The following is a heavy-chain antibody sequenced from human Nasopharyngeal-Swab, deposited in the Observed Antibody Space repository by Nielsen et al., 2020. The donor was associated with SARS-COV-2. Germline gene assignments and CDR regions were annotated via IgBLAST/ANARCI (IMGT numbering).Heavy chain of an antibody. CDR3: VRPEGVATSFKYYFQYGMDV. V-gene: IGHV5-51*01. CDR1: GYSFTSYW. D-gene: IGHD5-12*01. Sequence: GESLKISCKGSGYSFTSYWIAWVRQMPGKGLEWMGIIYPRDSDTRYSQSFQGQVTISADKSISTAYLQWSSLKASDTAMYYCVRPEGVATSFKYYFQYGMDVWGQGTMVTV. CDR2: IYPRDSDT. J-gene: IGHJ6*02.